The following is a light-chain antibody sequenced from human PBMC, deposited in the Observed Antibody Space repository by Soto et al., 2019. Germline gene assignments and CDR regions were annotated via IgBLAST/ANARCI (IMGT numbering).Light chain of an antibody. J-gene: IGKJ3*01. CDR1: QCISTY. V-gene: IGKV1-8*01. CDR2: SAS. CDR3: QQYYSYPIT. Sequence: AIRMTQSPSSFSASTGDRVTITCRASQCISTYVAWYQQKPGKAPKLLIYSASTLQSGVTSRFSGSGSVTDFTLTISCLQSEDFATYYCQQYYSYPITVGPGTKVDIK.